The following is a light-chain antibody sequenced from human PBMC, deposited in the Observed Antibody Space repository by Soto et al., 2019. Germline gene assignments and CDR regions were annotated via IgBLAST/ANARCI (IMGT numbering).Light chain of an antibody. V-gene: IGKV1-9*01. CDR2: AAS. CDR3: QQLVSYPQ. Sequence: IKSTQSPSFLSASIGDRVTITCRASQVIGIYLAWYQQKPGKAPKLLISAASTLQSGVPSRFSGSGSGTEFTLTISSLQPEDFATYYCQQLVSYPQFGGGTKVDI. CDR1: QVIGIY. J-gene: IGKJ4*02.